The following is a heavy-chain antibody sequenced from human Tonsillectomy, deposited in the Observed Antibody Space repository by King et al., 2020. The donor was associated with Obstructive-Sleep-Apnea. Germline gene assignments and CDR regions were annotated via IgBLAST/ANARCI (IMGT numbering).Heavy chain of an antibody. Sequence: MQLQESGPGLVKPSQTLSLTCTVSGGSISSSDYYWSWIRQSPGKGPEWIGNIYYSGSTSYNPSLKSRITISVDTSKNQFSLKVRSVTVADTAVYYCARDSGDISEAVDYWGQGTLVTVSS. V-gene: IGHV4-31*03. D-gene: IGHD2-21*01. CDR3: ARDSGDISEAVDY. CDR2: IYYSGST. J-gene: IGHJ4*02. CDR1: GGSISSSDYY.